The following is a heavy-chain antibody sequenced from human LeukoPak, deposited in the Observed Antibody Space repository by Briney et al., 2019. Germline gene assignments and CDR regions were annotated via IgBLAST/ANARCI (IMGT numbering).Heavy chain of an antibody. CDR3: ARESRYFDWFPIMDV. V-gene: IGHV3-7*01. J-gene: IGHJ6*02. CDR2: IKQDGSEK. Sequence: GGSLRLSCAASGFTFSSYWMSWVRQAPGKGLEWVANIKQDGSEKYYVDSVKGRFTISRDNAKNSLYLQMNSLRAEDTAVYYCARESRYFDWFPIMDVWGQGTTVTVPS. CDR1: GFTFSSYW. D-gene: IGHD3-9*01.